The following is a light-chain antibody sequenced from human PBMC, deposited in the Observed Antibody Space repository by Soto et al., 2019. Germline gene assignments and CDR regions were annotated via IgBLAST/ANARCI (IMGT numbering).Light chain of an antibody. J-gene: IGLJ1*01. Sequence: QLVLTQSPSASASLGASVKLTCTLSSGHSSYAIAWHQQQPEKGPRYLVKLNSDGSHSKGDGIPDRLSGSSSGAERYLTISSLQSEDEADYYCQTWGTGIRVFGTGTKVTVL. V-gene: IGLV4-69*01. CDR3: QTWGTGIRV. CDR2: LNSDGSH. CDR1: SGHSSYA.